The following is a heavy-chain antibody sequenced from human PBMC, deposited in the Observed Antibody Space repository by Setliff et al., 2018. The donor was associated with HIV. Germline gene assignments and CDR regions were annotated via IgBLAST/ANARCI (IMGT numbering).Heavy chain of an antibody. CDR2: IIPIFNTA. CDR1: GGTFSSYS. V-gene: IGHV1-69*13. J-gene: IGHJ6*02. Sequence: SVKVSCKASGGTFSSYSITWVRQAPGQGLEWMGGIIPIFNTANYAQKFQGRVTITADESTSTPYMELSSLGSEDTAVYYCARGSGGYCSGGSCYFGFGLALWGQGTTVTVSS. D-gene: IGHD2-15*01. CDR3: ARGSGGYCSGGSCYFGFGLAL.